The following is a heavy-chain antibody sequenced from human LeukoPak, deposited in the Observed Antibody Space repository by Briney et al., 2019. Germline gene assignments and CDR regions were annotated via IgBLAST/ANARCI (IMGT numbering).Heavy chain of an antibody. Sequence: PGGSLRLSCAASGFTFSSYDLHWVRQAPGKGLEWVAVIAHDGGNKYYADSVKGRFTISRDNSKNTLYLQMNSLRAEDTAVYYCARDLSSWTPGYWGQGTLVTVSS. CDR3: ARDLSSWTPGY. D-gene: IGHD6-13*01. J-gene: IGHJ4*02. CDR1: GFTFSSYD. V-gene: IGHV3-30*03. CDR2: IAHDGGNK.